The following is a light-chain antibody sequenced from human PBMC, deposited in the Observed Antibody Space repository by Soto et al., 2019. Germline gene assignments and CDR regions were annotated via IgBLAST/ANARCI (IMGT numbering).Light chain of an antibody. CDR2: GAS. J-gene: IGKJ4*01. CDR3: QQYGSSPGLT. CDR1: HSDSSSF. V-gene: IGKV3-20*01. Sequence: EIVLTQSPGTMSLSPGERATLFCRASHSDSSSFLAWHQQKPGQAPRLLIYGASNRATGIPDRFSGSGSGTDFTLTISRLESEDFAVYYCQQYGSSPGLTFGGGTKVEIK.